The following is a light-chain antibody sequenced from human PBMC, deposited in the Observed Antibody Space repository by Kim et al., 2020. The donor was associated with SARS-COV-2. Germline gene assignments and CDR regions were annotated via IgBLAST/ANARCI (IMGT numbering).Light chain of an antibody. CDR3: SSYTSSSTYV. V-gene: IGLV2-14*03. CDR1: SSDVGGYNL. CDR2: DVG. Sequence: TTPCTGTSSDVGGYNLVAWYQQHPGKAPKVMIYDVGNRPSGVSTRFSGPKSGNTASLTISGLQAEDEADYYCSSYTSSSTYVFGTGTKVTVL. J-gene: IGLJ1*01.